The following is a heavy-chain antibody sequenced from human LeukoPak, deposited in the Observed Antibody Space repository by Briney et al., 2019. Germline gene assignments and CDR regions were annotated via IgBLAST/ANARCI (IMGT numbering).Heavy chain of an antibody. CDR3: ARAPRDSSSSNYMRGFDY. Sequence: PSETLSLTCAVSGYSIISDNYWVWIRQPPGQGLEWTGGIYHSGSTYYNPSLKSRVTMSVDTSKNQFSLKLSSVTAADTAVYYCARAPRDSSSSNYMRGFDYWGQGTLVTVSS. CDR1: GYSIISDNY. V-gene: IGHV4-38-2*01. J-gene: IGHJ4*02. D-gene: IGHD3-22*01. CDR2: IYHSGST.